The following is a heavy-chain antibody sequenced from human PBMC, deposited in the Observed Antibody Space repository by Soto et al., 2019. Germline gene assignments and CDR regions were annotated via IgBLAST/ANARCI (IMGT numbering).Heavy chain of an antibody. D-gene: IGHD1-26*01. CDR2: INPNSGNT. J-gene: IGHJ4*02. CDR3: ANALIVGPLGFEN. V-gene: IGHV1-2*04. Sequence: ASVKVSCKASGYTFTGYYLHWVRQAPGQGPEWMGWINPNSGNTKYEQKFRDCVTMTRDTSINTAYMELTRLKSDDTAVYYCANALIVGPLGFENWGQGTLVTV. CDR1: GYTFTGYY.